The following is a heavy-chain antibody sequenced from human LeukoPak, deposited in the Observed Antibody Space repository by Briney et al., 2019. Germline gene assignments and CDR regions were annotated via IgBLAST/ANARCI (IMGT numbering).Heavy chain of an antibody. CDR1: GFTVSNNY. CDR3: ARDEVGATFDY. D-gene: IGHD1-26*01. CDR2: IYSGGST. V-gene: IGHV3-66*02. Sequence: GGSLRLSCAASGFTVSNNYMSWVRQAPGKGLEWVSVIYSGGSTYYADSVKGRFTISRDNSKSTLYLQMNSLRAEDTAVYYCARDEVGATFDYWGQGTLVTVSS. J-gene: IGHJ4*02.